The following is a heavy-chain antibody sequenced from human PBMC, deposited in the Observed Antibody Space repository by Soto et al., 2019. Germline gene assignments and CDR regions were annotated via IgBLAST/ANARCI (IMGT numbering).Heavy chain of an antibody. J-gene: IGHJ6*02. V-gene: IGHV3-74*01. CDR3: TATPRNGMGV. CDR2: VSNEGSK. CDR1: GFRVSDYW. Sequence: EVQLVESGGGLVQPGGSLRLACAGSGFRVSDYWMHWVRQAPGKGLVWVSRVSNEGSKEYADFVKGRFTLSKDNAKNTLYLEMDSLSVEDTALYYRTATPRNGMGVWGQGTKVTVAS.